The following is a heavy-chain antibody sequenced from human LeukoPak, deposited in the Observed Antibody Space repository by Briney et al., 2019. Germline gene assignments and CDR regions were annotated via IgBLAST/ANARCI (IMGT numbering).Heavy chain of an antibody. V-gene: IGHV3-7*01. D-gene: IGHD6-13*01. J-gene: IGHJ5*02. CDR3: ARGWYRGNWFDP. CDR1: GFTFSSYW. CDR2: IKQDGSEK. Sequence: GGSLRLSCAVSGFTFSSYWMSWVRQAPGKGLEWVANIKQDGSEKYYVDSVKGRFTISRDNAKNSLYLQMNSLRAEDTAVYYCARGWYRGNWFDPWGQGTLVTVSS.